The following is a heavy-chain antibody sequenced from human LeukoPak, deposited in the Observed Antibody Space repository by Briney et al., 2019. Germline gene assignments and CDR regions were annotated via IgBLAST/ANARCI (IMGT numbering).Heavy chain of an antibody. V-gene: IGHV4-59*08. CDR1: GGSISSYY. Sequence: PSETLSLTCTVSGGSISSYYWSWIRQPPGKGLEWIGYIYYSGSTNYNPSLKSRVTISVDTSKNQFSLKLSSVTAADTAVYYCAKGSGSGWYGWFDPWGQGTLVTVSS. J-gene: IGHJ5*02. CDR2: IYYSGST. CDR3: AKGSGSGWYGWFDP. D-gene: IGHD6-19*01.